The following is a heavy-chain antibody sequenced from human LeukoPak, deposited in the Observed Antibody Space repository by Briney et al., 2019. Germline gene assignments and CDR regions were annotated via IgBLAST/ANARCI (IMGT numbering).Heavy chain of an antibody. CDR2: ISSSSSTI. V-gene: IGHV3-48*01. CDR3: ARDGRLLWFGELFTY. D-gene: IGHD3-10*01. Sequence: GGSLRLSCAASGFTFSSYSVNWVRQAPGKGLEWVSYISSSSSTIYYADSVKGRFTISRDNAKNSLYLQMNSLRAEDTAVYYCARDGRLLWFGELFTYWGQGTLVTVSS. J-gene: IGHJ4*02. CDR1: GFTFSSYS.